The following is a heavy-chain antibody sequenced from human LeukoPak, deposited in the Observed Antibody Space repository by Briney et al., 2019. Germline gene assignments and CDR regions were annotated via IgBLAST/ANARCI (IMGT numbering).Heavy chain of an antibody. J-gene: IGHJ4*02. CDR3: AKDGILWSSRLGYFDY. CDR1: GLTFSNHG. Sequence: GGSLRLSCAASGLTFSNHGMHWVRQAPGKGLECVAVISFDGSNKYYADSVKGRFTISRDNSKNTLFLQMNSLRAEDTAVYYCAKDGILWSSRLGYFDYWGQGTLVTVSS. D-gene: IGHD2-21*01. V-gene: IGHV3-30*18. CDR2: ISFDGSNK.